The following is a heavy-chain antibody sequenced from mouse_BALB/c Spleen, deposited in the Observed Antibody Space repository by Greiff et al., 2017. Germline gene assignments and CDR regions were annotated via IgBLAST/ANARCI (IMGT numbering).Heavy chain of an antibody. V-gene: IGHV1-15*01. Sequence: VQLQQSGAELVRPGASVTLSCKASGYTFTDYEMHWVKQTPVHGLEWIGAIDPETGGTAYNQKFKGKATLTADKSSSTAYMELRSLTSEDSAVYYCTRHYRYGYAMDYWGQGTSVTVSS. CDR1: GYTFTDYE. CDR2: IDPETGGT. CDR3: TRHYRYGYAMDY. J-gene: IGHJ4*01. D-gene: IGHD2-14*01.